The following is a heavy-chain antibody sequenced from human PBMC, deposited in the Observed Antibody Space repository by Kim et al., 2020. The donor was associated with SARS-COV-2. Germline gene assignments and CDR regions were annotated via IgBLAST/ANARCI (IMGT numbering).Heavy chain of an antibody. CDR3: ARPGVVGPTYWFDP. J-gene: IGHJ5*02. CDR2: ISSDGSYK. D-gene: IGHD1-26*01. Sequence: GGSLRLSCAASGFTFSAYAMLWVRQAPGKGPEWVAVISSDGSYKFYADSVKGRFTISRDSSKNTLYLQMNSLRAEDTAVYYCARPGVVGPTYWFDPWGQGTLLTVS. CDR1: GFTFSAYA. V-gene: IGHV3-30*14.